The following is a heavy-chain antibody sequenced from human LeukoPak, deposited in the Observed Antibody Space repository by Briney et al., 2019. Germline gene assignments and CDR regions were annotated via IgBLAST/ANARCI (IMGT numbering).Heavy chain of an antibody. Sequence: SETLSLTCAVYGGSFSGYYWGWIRQPPGKGLEWIGSIYFSGSTYYNPSLKSRVTMYVDTSKNEFSLRLRSVTAADTAVYYCARQRYQLVSRFDPWGQGTLVTVSS. CDR1: GGSFSGYY. J-gene: IGHJ5*02. CDR3: ARQRYQLVSRFDP. V-gene: IGHV4-39*01. D-gene: IGHD6-13*01. CDR2: IYFSGST.